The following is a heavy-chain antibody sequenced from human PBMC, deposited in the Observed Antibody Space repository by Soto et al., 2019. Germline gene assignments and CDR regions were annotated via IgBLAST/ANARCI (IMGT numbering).Heavy chain of an antibody. D-gene: IGHD2-15*01. V-gene: IGHV4-4*07. Sequence: QVQLQESGPGLVKPSETLSLTCTVSGGSISSYYWSWIRQPAGKGLEWIGRIYTSGSTNYNPSLKSRVTMSVDTSKNHFSLKLSSVTAADTAVYYCARDHIVVVVAATAYYYYGMDVWGQGTTVTVSS. CDR3: ARDHIVVVVAATAYYYYGMDV. CDR1: GGSISSYY. J-gene: IGHJ6*02. CDR2: IYTSGST.